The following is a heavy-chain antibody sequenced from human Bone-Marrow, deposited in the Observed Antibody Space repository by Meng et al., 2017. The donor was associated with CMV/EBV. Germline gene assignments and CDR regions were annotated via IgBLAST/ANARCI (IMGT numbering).Heavy chain of an antibody. D-gene: IGHD2/OR15-2a*01. J-gene: IGHJ4*02. CDR2: IYSGGGT. V-gene: IGHV3-53*05. CDR1: GFSVSSNY. CDR3: AKDRGHSMTLYYFDN. Sequence: GESLKISCAASGFSVSSNYMSWVRQAPGKGLEWVSIIYSGGGTDYADSVKGRFTISRDNAKNSLYLQMNSLRTEDTAFYYCAKDRGHSMTLYYFDNWGQGTRVTGSS.